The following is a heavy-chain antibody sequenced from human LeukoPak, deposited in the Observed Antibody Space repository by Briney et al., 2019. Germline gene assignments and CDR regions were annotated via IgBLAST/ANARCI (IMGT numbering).Heavy chain of an antibody. CDR2: INPNSGGT. Sequence: ASVKVSRKASGYTFTSYYMHWVRQAPGQGLEWMGWINPNSGGTNYAQKFQGRVTMTRDTSISTAYMELSRLRSDDTAVYYCARVVDRITRTPGYWGQGTLVTVSS. V-gene: IGHV1-2*02. J-gene: IGHJ4*02. D-gene: IGHD3-10*01. CDR3: ARVVDRITRTPGY. CDR1: GYTFTSYY.